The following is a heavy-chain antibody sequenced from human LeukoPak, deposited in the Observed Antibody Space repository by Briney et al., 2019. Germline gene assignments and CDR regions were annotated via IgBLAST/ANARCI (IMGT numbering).Heavy chain of an antibody. CDR1: GFTFRTYG. CDR3: ARADIVVVVAACFDY. Sequence: GGSLRLSCAASGFTFRTYGMSWVRQAPGKGLEWVAVISYDGSNKYYADSVKGRFTISRDNSKNTLYLQMNSLRAEDTAVYYCARADIVVVVAACFDYWGQGTLVTVSS. CDR2: ISYDGSNK. J-gene: IGHJ4*02. V-gene: IGHV3-30*03. D-gene: IGHD2-15*01.